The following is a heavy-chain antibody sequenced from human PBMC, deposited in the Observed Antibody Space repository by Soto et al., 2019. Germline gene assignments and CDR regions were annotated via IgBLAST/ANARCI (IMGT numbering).Heavy chain of an antibody. CDR1: GFTFTNHA. V-gene: IGHV3-33*01. CDR3: ARGMRRWELLGH. J-gene: IGHJ4*02. Sequence: QVQLVESGGGVVQPGKSLRLSCAASGFTFTNHAMHWVRQAPGKGLEWVAAIWYDGTIKYYADSVKGRLTISRDNSKNTLYLQMNSLRAEDTATYYCARGMRRWELLGHWGQGTPVTVSS. CDR2: IWYDGTIK. D-gene: IGHD1-26*01.